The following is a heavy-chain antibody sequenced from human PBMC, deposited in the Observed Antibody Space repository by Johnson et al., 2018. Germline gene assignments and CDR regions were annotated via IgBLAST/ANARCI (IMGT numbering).Heavy chain of an antibody. Sequence: VQLVQSGGGLVQXGGSLRLSCAASGFTFSNYWMSWVRQAPGKGLEWVANIKQEGSEKYYVDSVKGRFTISRDNAKNSLYLQMNSLRVEDTAVYYCARDVSSGWDAEYFQHWGQGTLVTVSS. J-gene: IGHJ1*01. V-gene: IGHV3-7*01. CDR2: IKQEGSEK. CDR3: ARDVSSGWDAEYFQH. D-gene: IGHD6-19*01. CDR1: GFTFSNYW.